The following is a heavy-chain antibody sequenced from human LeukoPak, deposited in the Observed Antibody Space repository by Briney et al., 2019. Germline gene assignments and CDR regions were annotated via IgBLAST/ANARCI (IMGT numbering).Heavy chain of an antibody. Sequence: ASVKVSCKASGGTFSSYAISWVRQAPGQGLEWMGGIIPIFGTANYAQKFQGRVTITADESTSTAYMELSSLRSGDTAVYYCARDRWGGSGPQRYYYGMDVWGQGTTVTVSS. CDR1: GGTFSSYA. D-gene: IGHD3-10*01. V-gene: IGHV1-69*01. J-gene: IGHJ6*02. CDR3: ARDRWGGSGPQRYYYGMDV. CDR2: IIPIFGTA.